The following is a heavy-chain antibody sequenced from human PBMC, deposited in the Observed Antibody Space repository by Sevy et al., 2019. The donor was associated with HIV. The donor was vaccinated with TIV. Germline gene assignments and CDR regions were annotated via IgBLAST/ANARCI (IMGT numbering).Heavy chain of an antibody. D-gene: IGHD3-22*01. V-gene: IGHV1-8*01. Sequence: ASVKVSCKASGYTFTSYDINWVRQATGQGLEWMGWMNPNSGNTGYAQMFQGRVTMTRNTSISTAYMELSSLRSEDTAVYYCARGLSLIVVVIAYYFDYWGQGTLVTVSS. CDR1: GYTFTSYD. CDR2: MNPNSGNT. J-gene: IGHJ4*02. CDR3: ARGLSLIVVVIAYYFDY.